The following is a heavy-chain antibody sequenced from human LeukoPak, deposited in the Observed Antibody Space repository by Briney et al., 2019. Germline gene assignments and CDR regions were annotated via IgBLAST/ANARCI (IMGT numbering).Heavy chain of an antibody. D-gene: IGHD3-3*01. CDR2: IYYSGST. Sequence: PSETLSLTCTVSGGSISSYYWSWIRQPPGKGLEWIGYIYYSGSTNYNPSLKSRVTISVDTSKNQFSLKLSSVTAADTAVYYCARDPLYDFRRNYYYYMDVWGKGTTVTVSS. J-gene: IGHJ6*03. CDR3: ARDPLYDFRRNYYYYMDV. V-gene: IGHV4-59*01. CDR1: GGSISSYY.